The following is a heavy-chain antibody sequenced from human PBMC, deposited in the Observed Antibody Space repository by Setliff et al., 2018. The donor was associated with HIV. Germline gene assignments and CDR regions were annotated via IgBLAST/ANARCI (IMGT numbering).Heavy chain of an antibody. V-gene: IGHV4-59*08. J-gene: IGHJ3*02. CDR2: IYYSGST. D-gene: IGHD3-3*01. CDR1: GGSIVRYY. CDR3: ARSKTFYDFWGGYYTHGAFKI. Sequence: SETLSLTCTVSGGSIVRYYWTWIRQPPGKGLEWIGYIYYSGSTNYNPSLKSRVIISVGTSKMQFSLKLRSVTAADTAVYYCARSKTFYDFWGGYYTHGAFKIWGLGTMVT.